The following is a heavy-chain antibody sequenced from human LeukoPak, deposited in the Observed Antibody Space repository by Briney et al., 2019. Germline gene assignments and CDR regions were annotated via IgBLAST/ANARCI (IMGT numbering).Heavy chain of an antibody. D-gene: IGHD3-10*01. CDR1: GFTFSSSW. CDR2: ISGDGTTT. J-gene: IGHJ4*02. V-gene: IGHV3-74*01. CDR3: ARGGSPFY. Sequence: PGRSLRLSCAASGFTFSSSWMHWVRQVPGEGLVWVSRISGDGTTTTYADSVKGRFTISRDNAKNTLYLQMNSLRAEDRAVYYCARGGSPFYWGQGSLVTVSS.